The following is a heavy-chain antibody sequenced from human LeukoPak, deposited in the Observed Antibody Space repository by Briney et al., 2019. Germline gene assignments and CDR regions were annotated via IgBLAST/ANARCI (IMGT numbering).Heavy chain of an antibody. J-gene: IGHJ4*02. Sequence: PGGSLRLSCAASGFTFSDYYMSWIRQAPGKGLEWVSYISSSSSTIYYADSVKGRFTISRDNAKNSLYLQMNSLRAEDTAVYYCARGAYSSGWAYFDHWGQGTLVTVSS. V-gene: IGHV3-11*04. D-gene: IGHD6-19*01. CDR2: ISSSSSTI. CDR3: ARGAYSSGWAYFDH. CDR1: GFTFSDYY.